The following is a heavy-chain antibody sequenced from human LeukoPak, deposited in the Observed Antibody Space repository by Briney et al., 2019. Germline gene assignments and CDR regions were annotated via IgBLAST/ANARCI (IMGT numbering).Heavy chain of an antibody. CDR2: IYYSGST. D-gene: IGHD6-13*01. V-gene: IGHV4-39*07. CDR1: GGSISSSSYY. CDR3: ALGSSWRHPEDY. J-gene: IGHJ4*02. Sequence: SETLSLTCTVSGGSISSSSYYWGWIRQPPGKGLEWIGSIYYSGSTYYNPSLKSRVTISVDTSKNQFSLKLSSVTAADTAVYYCALGSSWRHPEDYWGQGTLVTVSS.